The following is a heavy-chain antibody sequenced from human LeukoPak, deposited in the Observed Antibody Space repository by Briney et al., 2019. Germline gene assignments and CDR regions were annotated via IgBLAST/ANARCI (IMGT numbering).Heavy chain of an antibody. Sequence: GGSLRLSCPASAGTFGDYGMRSVRQPPGKGLEWVAGINWDGTNTHYADSVRGRVTIARDNAENSLFLQMKSLRDADTAFYYAVKDLCSDWLSIDYWGRGTLVTVSS. CDR3: VKDLCSDWLSIDY. V-gene: IGHV3-20*04. CDR2: INWDGTNT. J-gene: IGHJ4*02. CDR1: AGTFGDYG. D-gene: IGHD2-15*01.